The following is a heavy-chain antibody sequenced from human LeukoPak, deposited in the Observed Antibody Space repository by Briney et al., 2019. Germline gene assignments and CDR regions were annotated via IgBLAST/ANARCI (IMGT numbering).Heavy chain of an antibody. D-gene: IGHD3-22*01. Sequence: GASVKVSCKASGYTFTSYGISWVRQAPGQGLEWMGRIIPILGIANYAQKFQGRVTITADKSTSTAYMELSSLRSEDTAVYYCARAGYYDSSGYYRPFDYWAQGTLVTVSS. CDR1: GYTFTSYG. V-gene: IGHV1-69*04. CDR3: ARAGYYDSSGYYRPFDY. CDR2: IIPILGIA. J-gene: IGHJ4*02.